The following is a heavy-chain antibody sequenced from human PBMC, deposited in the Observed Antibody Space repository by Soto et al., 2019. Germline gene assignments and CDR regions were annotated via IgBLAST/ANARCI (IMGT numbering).Heavy chain of an antibody. V-gene: IGHV1-69*12. D-gene: IGHD6-13*01. CDR3: AGGWYSSSGIPFRVGNGMDV. CDR2: IIPIFGTA. J-gene: IGHJ6*02. Sequence: QVQLVQSGAEVKKPGSSVKVSCKASGGTFSSYAISWVRQAPGQGLEWMGGIIPIFGTANYAQKFQGRVTITADESTSPAYMELRSLRSEDTAVYYCAGGWYSSSGIPFRVGNGMDVWGQGTTVTVSS. CDR1: GGTFSSYA.